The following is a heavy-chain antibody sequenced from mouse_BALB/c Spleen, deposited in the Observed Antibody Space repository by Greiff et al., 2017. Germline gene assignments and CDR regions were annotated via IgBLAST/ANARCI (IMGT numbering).Heavy chain of an antibody. Sequence: DVQLVESGGGLVQPGGSLKLSCAASGFTFSSYGMSWVRQTPDKRLELVATINSNGGSTYYPDSVKGRFTISRDNAKNTLYLQMSSLKSEDTAMYYCARVITTCFDYWGQGTTLTVSS. J-gene: IGHJ2*01. CDR3: ARVITTCFDY. CDR2: INSNGGST. CDR1: GFTFSSYG. D-gene: IGHD1-1*01. V-gene: IGHV5-6-3*01.